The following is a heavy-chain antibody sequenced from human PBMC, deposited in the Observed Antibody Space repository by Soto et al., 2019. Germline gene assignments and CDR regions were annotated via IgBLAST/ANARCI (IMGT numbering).Heavy chain of an antibody. D-gene: IGHD3-10*01. V-gene: IGHV1-18*01. CDR1: GYTFTSYG. CDR3: ARGVWFGELPQYYFDY. J-gene: IGHJ4*02. Sequence: QVQLVQSGAEVKKPGASVKVSCKASGYTFTSYGISWVRQAPGQGLEWMGWISAYNGNTNYAQKLQGRVTMTTDTXTXXAYMELRSLRSDDTAVYYCARGVWFGELPQYYFDYWGQGTLVTVSS. CDR2: ISAYNGNT.